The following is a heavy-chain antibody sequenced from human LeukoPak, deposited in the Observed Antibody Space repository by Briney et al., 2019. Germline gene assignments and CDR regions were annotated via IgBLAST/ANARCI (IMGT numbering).Heavy chain of an antibody. V-gene: IGHV3-74*01. Sequence: GGSLRLSRAASGFTFSSYWMHWVREVPGKGPVWVSRINGDGSSTSYADSVKGRFTISRDNAKNTLYLQMNSLRVEDTAVYYCARVLAARPFDYWGQGTLVTVSS. CDR1: GFTFSSYW. CDR3: ARVLAARPFDY. CDR2: INGDGSST. J-gene: IGHJ4*02. D-gene: IGHD6-6*01.